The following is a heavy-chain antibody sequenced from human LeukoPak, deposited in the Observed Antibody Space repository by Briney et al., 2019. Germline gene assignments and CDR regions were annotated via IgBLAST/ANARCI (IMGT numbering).Heavy chain of an antibody. CDR1: GFNFSDYG. V-gene: IGHV3-30*18. Sequence: GSLRLSCEAAGFNFSDYGLHRVRPAPGKGLEWVAVVSVDGSNKQYADSVKGRFTISRDNSKNTLYLQLNSLRSEDTAVYYCAKGGVSDIGSWYGDYFDYWGQGTLVTVSS. D-gene: IGHD6-13*01. J-gene: IGHJ4*02. CDR3: AKGGVSDIGSWYGDYFDY. CDR2: VSVDGSNK.